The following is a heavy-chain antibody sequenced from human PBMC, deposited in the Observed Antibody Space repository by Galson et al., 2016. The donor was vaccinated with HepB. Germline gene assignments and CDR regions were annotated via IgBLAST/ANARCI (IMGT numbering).Heavy chain of an antibody. J-gene: IGHJ4*02. Sequence: SLRLSCAGSGFTFSDYAMTWVRQAPGKGLEWVSSINGGDNGGGIGPYYADSVKGRFTISRDNYKNTLYLQMNSLRADDTAVYYCARDGRQDRGSIFDYWGQGTLVTVSS. CDR3: ARDGRQDRGSIFDY. CDR1: GFTFSDYA. V-gene: IGHV3-23*01. CDR2: INGGDNGGGIGP. D-gene: IGHD6-6*01.